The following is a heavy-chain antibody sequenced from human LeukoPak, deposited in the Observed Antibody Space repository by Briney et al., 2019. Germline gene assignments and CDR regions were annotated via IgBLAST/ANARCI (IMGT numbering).Heavy chain of an antibody. J-gene: IGHJ4*02. Sequence: SETLSLTCAVYGGSFSGYYWSWIRQPPGKGLEWIGEINHSGSTNYNPSLKSRVTISVDTSKDQFSLKLSSVTAADTAVYYCAREDYDFWSGHTFDYWGQGTLVTVSS. CDR3: AREDYDFWSGHTFDY. CDR1: GGSFSGYY. D-gene: IGHD3-3*01. CDR2: INHSGST. V-gene: IGHV4-34*01.